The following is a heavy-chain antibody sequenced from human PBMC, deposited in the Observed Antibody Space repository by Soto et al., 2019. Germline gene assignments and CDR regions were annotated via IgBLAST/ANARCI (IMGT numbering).Heavy chain of an antibody. CDR3: ANAFVLVPAAMSHGMDV. CDR2: ISYDGSNK. CDR1: GFTFSSYG. J-gene: IGHJ6*02. D-gene: IGHD2-2*01. V-gene: IGHV3-30*18. Sequence: PGGSLRLSCAASGFTFSSYGMHWVRQAPGKGLEWVAVISYDGSNKYYADSVKGRFTISRDNSKNTLYLQMNSLRAEDTAVYYCANAFVLVPAAMSHGMDVWGQGTTVTVSS.